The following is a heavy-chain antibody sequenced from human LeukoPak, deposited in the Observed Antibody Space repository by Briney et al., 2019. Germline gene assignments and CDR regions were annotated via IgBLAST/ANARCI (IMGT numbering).Heavy chain of an antibody. CDR1: GLTFNSYW. CDR3: ARDKPPGDY. J-gene: IGHJ4*02. V-gene: IGHV3-74*03. CDR2: INGDASNT. Sequence: PGGSLRLSCAASGLTFNSYWMHWVRQVAGKGLVWVARINGDASNTTYADSVKGRFTISRDDAKNSLYLQMNSLRAEDTAVYYCARDKPPGDYWGQGTLVTVSS.